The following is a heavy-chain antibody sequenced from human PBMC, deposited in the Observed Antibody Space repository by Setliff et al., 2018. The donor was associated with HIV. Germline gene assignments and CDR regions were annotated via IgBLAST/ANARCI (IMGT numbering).Heavy chain of an antibody. J-gene: IGHJ4*02. CDR1: GGSFSSISYS. Sequence: SETLSLTCSVSGGSFSSISYSWAWIRQPPGKGLEWIGSVYYGGSTYYNPSLKSRVTISVDTSKNQFSLKLSSVTAADTAVYYCARGNFNYWGQGTLVTAPQ. D-gene: IGHD3-16*01. V-gene: IGHV4-39*01. CDR3: ARGNFNY. CDR2: VYYGGST.